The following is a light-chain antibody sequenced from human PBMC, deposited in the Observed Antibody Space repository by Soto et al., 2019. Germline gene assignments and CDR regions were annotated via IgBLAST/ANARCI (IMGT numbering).Light chain of an antibody. CDR1: QSISNF. J-gene: IGKJ2*01. Sequence: EIVLTQSPATLSLSPGERATLSCRASQSISNFLAWYQQKPGQAPRLLIYDASKRATDIPDRFIGSGSGTEFTLTINSLQPDDFAAYYCQQYYSSLFTFGQGTKLEI. V-gene: IGKV3-11*01. CDR2: DAS. CDR3: QQYYSSLFT.